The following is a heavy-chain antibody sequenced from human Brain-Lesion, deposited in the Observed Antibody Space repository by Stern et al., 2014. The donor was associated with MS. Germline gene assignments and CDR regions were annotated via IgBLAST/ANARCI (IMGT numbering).Heavy chain of an antibody. J-gene: IGHJ4*02. Sequence: EVQLVESGAEVKKPGESLKISCKGSGYSFTSYWIGWVRQMHGKGLEGMGIIYPGDSDTRYSPSFQGQVTISADKSISTAYLQWSSLKASETAMYYCARLFSGSYYYFDSWGQGTLVTVSS. CDR3: ARLFSGSYYYFDS. CDR1: GYSFTSYW. V-gene: IGHV5-51*01. CDR2: IYPGDSDT. D-gene: IGHD1-26*01.